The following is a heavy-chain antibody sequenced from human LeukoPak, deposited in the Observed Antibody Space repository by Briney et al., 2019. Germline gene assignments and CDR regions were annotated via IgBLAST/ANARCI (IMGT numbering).Heavy chain of an antibody. CDR2: ISDDSSFT. CDR1: GFTFSSYA. J-gene: IGHJ4*02. CDR3: AKGRCSGVGCDSFHS. D-gene: IGHD2-15*01. V-gene: IGHV3-23*01. Sequence: GRSLRLSCAASGFTFSSYAMNWVRQAPGKGLECISTISDDSSFTYYADSVKGRSAISIDDSKNTLYLQMNNLKVEDTAVYYCAKGRCSGVGCDSFHSWGQGALVTVSS.